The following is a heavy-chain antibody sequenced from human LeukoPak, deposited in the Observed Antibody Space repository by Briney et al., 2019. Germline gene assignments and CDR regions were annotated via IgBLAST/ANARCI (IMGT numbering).Heavy chain of an antibody. V-gene: IGHV3-9*01. D-gene: IGHD1-14*01. Sequence: GGSLRLSCAASGFTFDDYAMRWVRQAPGKGLEWVSGISWNSGSIGYADSVKGRFTISRDNAKNSLYLQMNSLRAEDTALYYCAKGPDYYYYYMDVWGKGTTVTISS. CDR1: GFTFDDYA. CDR3: AKGPDYYYYYMDV. CDR2: ISWNSGSI. J-gene: IGHJ6*03.